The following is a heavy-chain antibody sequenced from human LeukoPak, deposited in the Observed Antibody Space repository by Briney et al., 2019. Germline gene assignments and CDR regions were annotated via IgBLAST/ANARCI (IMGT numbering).Heavy chain of an antibody. J-gene: IGHJ4*02. CDR1: GFSLTTSGVG. Sequence: SGPTLVNPTQTLTLTCTFSGFSLTTSGVGVGWIRQPPGKALEWLALIYWDDDKRYSPSLKSRLTITKDTSKNQVVLTMTNVDPVDTATYYCARSLHSGDDFDYWGQGTLVTVSS. CDR2: IYWDDDK. V-gene: IGHV2-5*02. CDR3: ARSLHSGDDFDY. D-gene: IGHD5-12*01.